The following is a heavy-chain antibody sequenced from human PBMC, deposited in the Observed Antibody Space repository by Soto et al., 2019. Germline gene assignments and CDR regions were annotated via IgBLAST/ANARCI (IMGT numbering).Heavy chain of an antibody. J-gene: IGHJ3*02. CDR2: IYSGGST. CDR3: ASGGSYDDSGYYSFNI. CDR1: GFTVSSNY. Sequence: GGSLRLSCAASGFTVSSNYMSWVRQAPGKGLEWVSVIYSGGSTYYADSVKGRFTISRDNSKNTLSLQMNSLRAEDTAVYYCASGGSYDDSGYYSFNIWGQGTMVTVSS. V-gene: IGHV3-66*01. D-gene: IGHD3-22*01.